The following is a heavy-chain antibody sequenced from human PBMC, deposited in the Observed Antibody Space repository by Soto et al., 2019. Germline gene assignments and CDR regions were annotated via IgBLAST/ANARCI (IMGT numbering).Heavy chain of an antibody. Sequence: QVQLVQSGAEVKKPGSSVNVSCKASGGNVSSYAISWLRQAPGQGLEGMGGIIPGFRTTNYEQTLQGRVTIPADGSTSPAYRGRSGWDSADPAVYYCAGGSHYIVIQTPAGNTYDYRMDVWGQGTRVTVSS. CDR3: AGGSHYIVIQTPAGNTYDYRMDV. D-gene: IGHD5-12*01. CDR2: IIPGFRTT. J-gene: IGHJ6*02. V-gene: IGHV1-69*01. CDR1: GGNVSSYA.